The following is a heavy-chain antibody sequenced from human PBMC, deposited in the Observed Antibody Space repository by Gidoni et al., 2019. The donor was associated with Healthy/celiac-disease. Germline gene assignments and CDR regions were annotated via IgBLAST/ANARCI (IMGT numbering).Heavy chain of an antibody. CDR1: GFTFSSYS. Sequence: EVQLVESGGGLVKPGGSLRLSCAASGFTFSSYSMNWVRQAPGKGLEWVSSISSSSSYIYYADSVKGRFTISRDNAKNSLYLQMNSLRAEDTAVYYCASITAGYCSSTSCPTGYYYYYGMDVWGQGTTVTVSS. CDR2: ISSSSSYI. J-gene: IGHJ6*02. D-gene: IGHD2-2*01. CDR3: ASITAGYCSSTSCPTGYYYYYGMDV. V-gene: IGHV3-21*01.